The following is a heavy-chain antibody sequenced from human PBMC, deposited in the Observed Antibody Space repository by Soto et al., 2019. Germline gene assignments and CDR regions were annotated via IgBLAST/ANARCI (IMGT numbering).Heavy chain of an antibody. J-gene: IGHJ4*02. D-gene: IGHD2-15*01. CDR3: SRHLVVVAALFAY. CDR2: ISSSSSYI. V-gene: IGHV3-21*01. CDR1: GFTCSSYS. Sequence: GGYLRISCAASGFTCSSYSMNWVRQAPGKGLEWVSSISSSSSYIYYADSVKGRFTISRDNAKNSLYLQMNSLRAEDTAVYYFSRHLVVVAALFAYWGKRTLDTVSS.